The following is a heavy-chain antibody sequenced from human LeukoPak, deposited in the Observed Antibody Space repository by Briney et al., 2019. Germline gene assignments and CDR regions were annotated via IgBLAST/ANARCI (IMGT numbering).Heavy chain of an antibody. CDR3: ARYGYSSGWYFYYFDY. CDR2: ISSSSSYI. Sequence: GGSLRLSCAASGFTFSSYSMNWVRQAPGKGLEWVSSISSSSSYIYYADSVKGRFTISRDNAKNSLYLQMNSLRAEDTAVYYCARYGYSSGWYFYYFDYWGQGILVTVSS. CDR1: GFTFSSYS. J-gene: IGHJ4*02. D-gene: IGHD6-19*01. V-gene: IGHV3-21*01.